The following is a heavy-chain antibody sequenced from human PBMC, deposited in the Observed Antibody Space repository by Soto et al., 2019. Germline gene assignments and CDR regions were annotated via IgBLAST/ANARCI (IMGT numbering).Heavy chain of an antibody. CDR3: ARGSFYGDYSWFDP. J-gene: IGHJ5*02. CDR1: GGTFSSYA. CDR2: IIPIFGTA. Sequence: QVQLVQSGAEVKKPGSSVKVSCKASGGTFSSYAISWVRQAPGQGLEWMGGIIPIFGTANYAQKFQGRVTINADESASRGYMELRSLRSEDTAVYYCARGSFYGDYSWFDPWGRGTLVTVSS. D-gene: IGHD4-17*01. V-gene: IGHV1-69*12.